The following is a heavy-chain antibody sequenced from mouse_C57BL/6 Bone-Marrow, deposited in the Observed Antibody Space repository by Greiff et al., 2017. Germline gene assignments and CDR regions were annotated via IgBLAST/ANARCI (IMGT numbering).Heavy chain of an antibody. CDR1: GYTFTNYW. D-gene: IGHD2-4*01. V-gene: IGHV1-64*01. Sequence: QAQLQQPGAELVKPGASVKLSCKASGYTFTNYWMHWVKQRPGQGLEWIGMMHPNGGSPDYNEKFKSEATLSVDKSSRTAYMDLSSLTSDDSAFYYCARSYDYDDYDWYVWGRGTAVTVTS. CDR3: ARSYDYDDYDWYV. CDR2: MHPNGGSP. J-gene: IGHJ4*01.